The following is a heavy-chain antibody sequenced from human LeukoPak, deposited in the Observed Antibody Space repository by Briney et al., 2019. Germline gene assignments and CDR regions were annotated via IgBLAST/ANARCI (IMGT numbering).Heavy chain of an antibody. D-gene: IGHD2-15*01. Sequence: PSETLSLTCTVSGGSISSSSYYWGWIRQPPGKGLEWIGSIYYSGSTYYNPSLKNRVTISVDTSKNQFSLKLSSVTAADTAVYYCARHFWSGGSAYCSGGSCYPALDYWGQGTLVTVSS. CDR3: ARHFWSGGSAYCSGGSCYPALDY. V-gene: IGHV4-39*01. CDR2: IYYSGST. J-gene: IGHJ4*02. CDR1: GGSISSSSYY.